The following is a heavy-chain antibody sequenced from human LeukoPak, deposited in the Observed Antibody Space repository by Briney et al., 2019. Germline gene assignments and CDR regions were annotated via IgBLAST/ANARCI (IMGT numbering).Heavy chain of an antibody. Sequence: PSETLSLTCTVSGGSISSYYWSWIRQPPGKGLEWIGYIFYSGSTNYNPSLKSRVTISVDTSKNQFSLKLSSVTAADTAVYYCARHRYSTAYYFEYWGQGTLVTVSS. CDR3: ARHRYSTAYYFEY. J-gene: IGHJ4*02. CDR2: IFYSGST. V-gene: IGHV4-59*08. CDR1: GGSISSYY. D-gene: IGHD6-13*01.